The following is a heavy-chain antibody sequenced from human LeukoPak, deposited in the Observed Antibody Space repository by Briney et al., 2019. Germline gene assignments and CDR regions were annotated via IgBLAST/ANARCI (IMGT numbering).Heavy chain of an antibody. CDR1: GFTFSRYW. V-gene: IGHV3-74*01. J-gene: IGHJ4*02. CDR2: INSDGRST. Sequence: PGGSLRLSCAASGFTFSRYWMHWVRQAPGKGLVWVSRINSDGRSTNYADSVKGRFTISRDNAKNTLYVQMNSLRAEDTAVYYCARSYGYYYVDYWGQGTLVTVSS. CDR3: ARSYGYYYVDY. D-gene: IGHD3-22*01.